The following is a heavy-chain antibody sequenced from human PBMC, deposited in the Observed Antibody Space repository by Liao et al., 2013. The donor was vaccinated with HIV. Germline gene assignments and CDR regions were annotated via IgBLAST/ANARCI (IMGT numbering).Heavy chain of an antibody. CDR1: SESFSDNY. CDR2: INHRGST. Sequence: QVQLQQWGAGLLKPSETLSLTCAVSSESFSDNYWSWIRQAPGRGLEWIGEINHRGSTNYNPSLKSRVTISVDTSKKQFSLKVTSVTAADTAMYYCARGYCDGGSCYLFDYWGQGTLVTVSS. D-gene: IGHD2-15*01. J-gene: IGHJ4*02. V-gene: IGHV4-34*01. CDR3: ARGYCDGGSCYLFDY.